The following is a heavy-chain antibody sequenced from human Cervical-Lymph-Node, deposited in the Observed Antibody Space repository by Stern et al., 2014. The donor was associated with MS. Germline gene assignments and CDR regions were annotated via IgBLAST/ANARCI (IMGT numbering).Heavy chain of an antibody. CDR3: ASSLYYDVLSGYYNNXYYFEN. CDR1: GFTVSSKY. Sequence: EDQLVESGGGLVQPGGSLRLSCAASGFTVSSKYISWVRQSPGKGLEWVSVXDSPGDTDYADSVKGRFTISRDNAKNTLYLQMNSLRAEDTAVYYCASSLYYDVLSGYYNNXYYFENXXQGTLVTVSS. D-gene: IGHD3-9*01. CDR2: XDSPGDT. V-gene: IGHV3-66*02. J-gene: IGHJ4*02.